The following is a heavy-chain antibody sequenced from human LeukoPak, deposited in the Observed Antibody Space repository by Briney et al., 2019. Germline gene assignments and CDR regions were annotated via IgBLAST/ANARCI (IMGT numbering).Heavy chain of an antibody. V-gene: IGHV3-23*01. D-gene: IGHD2-21*02. CDR1: GFTFSNHA. J-gene: IGHJ4*02. CDR3: AKRLGDPRAFDY. Sequence: GGSLRLFCAASGFTFSNHAMSWVRQAPGKGLEWVSGISGTSGTINYAAPVKGRFTISRDNSKNTLYLQMNSLRVDDMAVYYCAKRLGDPRAFDYWGQGTLVTVSS. CDR2: ISGTSGTI.